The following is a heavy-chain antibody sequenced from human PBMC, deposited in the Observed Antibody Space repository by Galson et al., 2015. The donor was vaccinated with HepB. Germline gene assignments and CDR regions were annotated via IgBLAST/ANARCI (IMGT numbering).Heavy chain of an antibody. J-gene: IGHJ6*02. CDR3: AKDIWVPNDYDSSGYMGYYYGMDV. CDR2: ISREGDST. D-gene: IGHD3-22*01. CDR1: GFTFDDYT. Sequence: SLRLSCAASGFTFDDYTMHWVRQAPGKGLEWVSLISREGDSTYYADSVKGRFTISRDNSKNSLYLQMNSLRSEDTALYYCAKDIWVPNDYDSSGYMGYYYGMDVWGQGTTVPVSS. V-gene: IGHV3-43*01.